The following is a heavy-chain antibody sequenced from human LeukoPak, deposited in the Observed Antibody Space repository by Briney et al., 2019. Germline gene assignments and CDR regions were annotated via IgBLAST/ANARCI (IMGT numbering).Heavy chain of an antibody. V-gene: IGHV1-2*04. D-gene: IGHD3-22*01. J-gene: IGHJ6*02. Sequence: GASVKVSCKASGYTFTGYYMHWVRQAPGQGLEWMGWINPNSGGTNYAQKFQGWVTMTRDTSISTAYMELSRLRSDDTAVYYCARGYYDSSGFDYYYYGMDVWGQGTTVTVSS. CDR3: ARGYYDSSGFDYYYYGMDV. CDR1: GYTFTGYY. CDR2: INPNSGGT.